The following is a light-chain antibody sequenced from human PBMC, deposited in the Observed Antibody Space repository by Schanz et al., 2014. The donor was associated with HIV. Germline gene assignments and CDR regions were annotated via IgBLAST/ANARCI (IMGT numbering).Light chain of an antibody. J-gene: IGLJ1*01. CDR1: SSDIGGYKC. V-gene: IGLV2-14*03. Sequence: QSALAQPASVSGSPGQSISISCTGSSSDIGGYKCVSWYQQHPDTAPKLVIYDVVKRPSGVSNRFSGSKSGNTASLTISGLQAEDEADYYCSSCTSSSTYVFGTGTKLTV. CDR3: SSCTSSSTYV. CDR2: DVV.